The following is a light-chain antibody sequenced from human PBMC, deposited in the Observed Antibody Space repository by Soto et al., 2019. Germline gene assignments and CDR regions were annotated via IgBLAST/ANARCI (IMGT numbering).Light chain of an antibody. Sequence: QSALTQPASVSGSPGQSVTISCTGTSSDVGGYNFVSWYQQYPGKAPKLIIFEASKRPSGVSNRFSGSKSGSTASLTISGLQDEDEADYYCCSNAAGSTYVFGTGTKLTVL. J-gene: IGLJ1*01. CDR1: SSDVGGYNF. V-gene: IGLV2-23*01. CDR3: CSNAAGSTYV. CDR2: EAS.